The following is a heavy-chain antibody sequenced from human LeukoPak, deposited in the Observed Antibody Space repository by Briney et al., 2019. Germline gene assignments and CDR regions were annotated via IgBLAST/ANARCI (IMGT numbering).Heavy chain of an antibody. V-gene: IGHV3-30*04. CDR2: ISYDETNK. J-gene: IGHJ4*02. Sequence: GRSLRLSCAGSGFTFSTYAMNWVRQAPGKGLEWVAVISYDETNKYYAESVKGRFTVSRDNSKNTLYLQMNNLRPENTPVYYCARVAIRGYGHLYYFDYWGQGTLVTVSS. CDR3: ARVAIRGYGHLYYFDY. CDR1: GFTFSTYA. D-gene: IGHD5-12*01.